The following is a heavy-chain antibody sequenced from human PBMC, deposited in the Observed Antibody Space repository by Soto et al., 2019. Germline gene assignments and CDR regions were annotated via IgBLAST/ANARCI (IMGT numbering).Heavy chain of an antibody. D-gene: IGHD1-26*01. Sequence: QLQLQESGPGLVKPSETLSLTCTVSGGSISSSSYYWGWIRQPPGKGLEWIGSIYYSGSTYYNPSLKSRVTISVDTSKNQFSLKLSSVTAADTAVYYCARRVGATIYFDYWGQGTLVTVSS. CDR1: GGSISSSSYY. CDR3: ARRVGATIYFDY. J-gene: IGHJ4*02. CDR2: IYYSGST. V-gene: IGHV4-39*01.